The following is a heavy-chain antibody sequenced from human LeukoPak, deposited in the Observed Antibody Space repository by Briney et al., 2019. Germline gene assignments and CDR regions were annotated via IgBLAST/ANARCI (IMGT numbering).Heavy chain of an antibody. CDR2: ISGSGGST. CDR1: GFTFSSYA. Sequence: GGSLRLSCAASGFTFSSYAVSWVRQAPGKGLEWVSAISGSGGSTYYADSVKGRFTISRDNSKNTLYLQMNSLRAEDTAVYYCAKVPHYYYDSSGYYWGGQGTLVTVSS. J-gene: IGHJ4*02. D-gene: IGHD3-22*01. CDR3: AKVPHYYYDSSGYYW. V-gene: IGHV3-23*01.